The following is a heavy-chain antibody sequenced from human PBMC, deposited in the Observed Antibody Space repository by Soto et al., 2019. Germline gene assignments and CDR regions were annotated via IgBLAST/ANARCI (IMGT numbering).Heavy chain of an antibody. D-gene: IGHD1-26*01. V-gene: IGHV5-51*01. J-gene: IGHJ4*02. Sequence: GESLKISGKTSGYTFTESWIGWVRQAPGKGLEWMGRIFPGDPDSGSEYSASFQGQVPISADKSSTTSYLRWSSLKTSDTAFFYCARHVEVYSFYFAHWAKGTPVTVSS. CDR2: IFPGDPDSGS. CDR1: GYTFTESW. CDR3: ARHVEVYSFYFAH.